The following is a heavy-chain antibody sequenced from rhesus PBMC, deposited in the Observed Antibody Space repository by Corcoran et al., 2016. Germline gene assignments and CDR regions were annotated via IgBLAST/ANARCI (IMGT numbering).Heavy chain of an antibody. Sequence: QVQLQESGPGLVKPSETLSLTCAVSGGSISSSNWWSWIRQSPGKGLEWIGYIYGGNETTSYNPSHKSRVTIATDTSKNQFSLKLSSVTAADTAVYYCARRLATVTLSYFDYWGQGVLVTVSS. CDR1: GGSISSSNW. CDR3: ARRLATVTLSYFDY. D-gene: IGHD5-36*02. J-gene: IGHJ4*01. V-gene: IGHV4S18*01. CDR2: IYGGNETT.